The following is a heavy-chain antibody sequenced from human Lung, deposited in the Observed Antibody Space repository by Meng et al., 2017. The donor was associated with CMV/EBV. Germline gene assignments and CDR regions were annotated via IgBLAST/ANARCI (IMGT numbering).Heavy chain of an antibody. D-gene: IGHD2/OR15-2a*01. CDR1: GYTFSNYD. J-gene: IGHJ6*01. CDR2: MNPNRGNT. CDR3: ARGQVQCSTINCHDYRFSGMEV. Sequence: XXVSCXASGYTFSNYDIIWVRQASGQGLEWVGWMNPNRGNTAYAQKFQGRVTMTRDTSTSIAYMELSSLRSGDTAVYYCARGQVQCSTINCHDYRFSGMEVWXPGNXVNGAS. V-gene: IGHV1-8*01.